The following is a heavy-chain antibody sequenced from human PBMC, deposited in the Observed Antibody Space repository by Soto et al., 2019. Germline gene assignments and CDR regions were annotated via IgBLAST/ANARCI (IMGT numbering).Heavy chain of an antibody. CDR3: AKDRWLLSSRFGEDDGYYFDY. V-gene: IGHV3-30*18. J-gene: IGHJ4*02. Sequence: HPGGSLRLSCAASGFTFSSYGMHWVRQAPGKGLEWVAVISYDGSNKYYADSVKGRFTISRDNSKNTLYLQMNSLRAEDTAVYYCAKDRWLLSSRFGEDDGYYFDYWGQGTLVTVSS. D-gene: IGHD3-10*01. CDR2: ISYDGSNK. CDR1: GFTFSSYG.